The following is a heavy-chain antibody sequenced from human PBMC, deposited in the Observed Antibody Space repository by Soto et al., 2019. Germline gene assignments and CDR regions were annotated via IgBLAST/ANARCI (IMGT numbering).Heavy chain of an antibody. CDR1: GFTVSSNY. J-gene: IGHJ6*02. D-gene: IGHD1-26*01. Sequence: PGGSLRLSCAASGFTVSSNYMSWVRQAPGKGLEWISIIYSAGNTYYADSVKGRFTISRDNSKNTLYLQMNSLGAEDTAVFYCARDFVVGGPTINYYYGMDVWGQGTTGTVSS. CDR2: IYSAGNT. CDR3: ARDFVVGGPTINYYYGMDV. V-gene: IGHV3-66*01.